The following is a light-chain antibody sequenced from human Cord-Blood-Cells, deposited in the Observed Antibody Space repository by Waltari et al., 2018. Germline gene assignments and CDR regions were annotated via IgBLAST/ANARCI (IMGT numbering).Light chain of an antibody. Sequence: DIVMTQSPDSLAVSLGERATINCKYSPSVLYSSNNKNYLAWYQQKPGQPPKLLIYWASTRESGVPDRFSGSGSGTDFTLTISSLQAEDVAVYYCQQYYSTPQTFGQGTKLEIK. J-gene: IGKJ2*01. CDR2: WAS. V-gene: IGKV4-1*01. CDR1: PSVLYSSNNKNY. CDR3: QQYYSTPQT.